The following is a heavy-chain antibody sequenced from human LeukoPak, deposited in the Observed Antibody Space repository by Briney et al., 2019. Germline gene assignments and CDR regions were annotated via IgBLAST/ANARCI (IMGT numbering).Heavy chain of an antibody. V-gene: IGHV3-9*01. D-gene: IGHD5-18*01. J-gene: IGHJ2*01. CDR3: AKDIAVDTAMGDWYFDL. Sequence: GRSLRLSCAASGFTFDDYAMHWVRQAPGKGLEWVSGISWNSGRIGYADSVKGRFTISRDNAKNSLYLQMNSLRAEDTALYYCAKDIAVDTAMGDWYFDLWGRGTLVTVSS. CDR2: ISWNSGRI. CDR1: GFTFDDYA.